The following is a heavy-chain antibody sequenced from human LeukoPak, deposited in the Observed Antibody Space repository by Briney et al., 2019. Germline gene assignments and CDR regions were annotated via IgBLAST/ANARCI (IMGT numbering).Heavy chain of an antibody. J-gene: IGHJ4*02. CDR1: GGSITTSSYY. CDR2: IYYSGST. D-gene: IGHD3-3*01. CDR3: ARVYTYYDFWSGDYRHPYYFDY. Sequence: SETLSLTCSVSGGSITTSSYYWSWIRQPPGKGLEWIGYIYYSGSTNYNPSLKSRVTISVDTSKNQFSLKLSSVTAADTAVYYCARVYTYYDFWSGDYRHPYYFDYWGQGTLVTVSS. V-gene: IGHV4-61*01.